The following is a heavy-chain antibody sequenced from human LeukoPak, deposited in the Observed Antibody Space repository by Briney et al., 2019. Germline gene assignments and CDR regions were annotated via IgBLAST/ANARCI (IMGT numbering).Heavy chain of an antibody. Sequence: GGSLRLSCAASGFTFSSYIMNWVRQAPRKGLEGVSYISSSSSTIYYADSVKCRFTISRDNAKNSLYLQMNSLRAEDTAVYYCAKATVVVTAPHCFDYWGQGTLVTVSS. CDR1: GFTFSSYI. V-gene: IGHV3-48*04. CDR2: ISSSSSTI. CDR3: AKATVVVTAPHCFDY. D-gene: IGHD2-21*02. J-gene: IGHJ4*02.